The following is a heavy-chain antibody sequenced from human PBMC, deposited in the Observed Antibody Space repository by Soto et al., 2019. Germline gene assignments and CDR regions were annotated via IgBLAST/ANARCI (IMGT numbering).Heavy chain of an antibody. V-gene: IGHV1-2*02. CDR1: GYTFIDYY. CDR3: ARGGVTIFGVVDN. CDR2: INPKSGGT. D-gene: IGHD3-3*01. J-gene: IGHJ4*02. Sequence: QVQVVQSGTEVKKPGASVKVSCKASGYTFIDYYMHWVRQAPGQGLEWMGWINPKSGGTNYAQKFQGRVTMPRDTSISTAYMELTRLRSDDTAIYYCARGGVTIFGVVDNWGQGTLVTVSP.